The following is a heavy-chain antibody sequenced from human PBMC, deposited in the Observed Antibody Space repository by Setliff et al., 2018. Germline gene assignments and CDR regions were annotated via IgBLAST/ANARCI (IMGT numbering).Heavy chain of an antibody. D-gene: IGHD1-1*01. CDR3: ARTGTYRYFDS. Sequence: KASETLSLTCTVSGGSISTYYWSWIRQPPGKGLEWIGRIYHGGKTYYNTSLESRLTISVDTSKNQFSLKLRSVTAADTAVYYCARTGTYRYFDSWGQGTLVTVSS. CDR1: GGSISTYY. CDR2: IYHGGKT. V-gene: IGHV4-59*05. J-gene: IGHJ4*02.